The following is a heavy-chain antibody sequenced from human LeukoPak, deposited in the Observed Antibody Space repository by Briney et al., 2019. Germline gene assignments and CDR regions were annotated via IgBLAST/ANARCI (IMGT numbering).Heavy chain of an antibody. CDR3: VVGGGIY. J-gene: IGHJ4*02. Sequence: PGGSLRLSGAASVFTLSNDWTHWVRQAPGKGLVWVSRISSDGTNTLYADSVKGRFTISRDNARNTLHLQMNSLRADDTAVYYCVVGGGIYWGQGTLVTVS. V-gene: IGHV3-74*03. CDR2: ISSDGTNT. CDR1: VFTLSNDW. D-gene: IGHD1-26*01.